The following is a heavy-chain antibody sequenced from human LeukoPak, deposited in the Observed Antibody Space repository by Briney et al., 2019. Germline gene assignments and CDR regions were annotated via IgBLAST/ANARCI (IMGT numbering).Heavy chain of an antibody. CDR1: GYTFSSHA. Sequence: GASVKVSCKASGYTFSSHAMIWVRQAPGQGLEWMGWISAYNGNTNYAQKLQGRVTMTTDTSTSTAYMELRSLRSDDTAVYYCARSGSYLSSVDYWGQGTLVTVSS. V-gene: IGHV1-18*04. CDR2: ISAYNGNT. D-gene: IGHD1-26*01. CDR3: ARSGSYLSSVDY. J-gene: IGHJ4*02.